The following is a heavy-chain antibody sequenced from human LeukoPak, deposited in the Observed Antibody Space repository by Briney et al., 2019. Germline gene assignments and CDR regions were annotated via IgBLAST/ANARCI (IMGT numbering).Heavy chain of an antibody. D-gene: IGHD6-13*01. CDR3: ARAEQQLTHYGMGV. CDR1: GGSISSYY. Sequence: SSETLSLTCTVSGGSISSYYWSWIRQPPGKGLEWIGYIYYSGSTNYNPSLKSRVTISVDTSKNQFSLKLSSVTAADTAVYYCARAEQQLTHYGMGVWGQGTTVTVSS. CDR2: IYYSGST. V-gene: IGHV4-59*01. J-gene: IGHJ6*02.